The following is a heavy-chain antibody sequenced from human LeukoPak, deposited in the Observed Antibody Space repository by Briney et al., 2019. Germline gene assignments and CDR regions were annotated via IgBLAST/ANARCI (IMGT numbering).Heavy chain of an antibody. J-gene: IGHJ5*02. D-gene: IGHD2-15*01. Sequence: PGGSLRLSCAAAGFTFSSYSMNWVRQAPGKGLEWVSYISRSSSIIYYADSVKGRFTISRDNSKNTLYLQMNSLRAEDTALYYCAKDRLSTPTAPRFDPWGQGTQVTVSS. V-gene: IGHV3-48*04. CDR1: GFTFSSYS. CDR3: AKDRLSTPTAPRFDP. CDR2: ISRSSSII.